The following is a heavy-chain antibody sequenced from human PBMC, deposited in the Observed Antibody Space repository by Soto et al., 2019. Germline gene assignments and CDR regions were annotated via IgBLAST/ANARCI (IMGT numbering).Heavy chain of an antibody. CDR1: GGSFSCYY. D-gene: IGHD6-13*01. CDR3: ARPAIAAAVSPFDY. CDR2: INHSGST. V-gene: IGHV4-34*01. J-gene: IGHJ4*02. Sequence: SETLSLTCAVYGGSFSCYYWSWIRQPPGKGLEWIGEINHSGSTNYNPSLKSRVTISVDTSKSQFSLKLSSVTAADTAVYYCARPAIAAAVSPFDYWGQGTLVTVPQ.